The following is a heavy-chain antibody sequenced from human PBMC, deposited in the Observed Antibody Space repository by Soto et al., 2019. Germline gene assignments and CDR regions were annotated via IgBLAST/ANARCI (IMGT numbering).Heavy chain of an antibody. CDR3: ARLVLLGLLQRPHSTDF. CDR2: IYSGGST. D-gene: IGHD3-22*01. CDR1: GFTVSSNY. J-gene: IGHJ4*02. V-gene: IGHV3-53*01. Sequence: GGSLRLSCAASGFTVSSNYMSWVRQAPGKGLEWVSVIYSGGSTYYADSVKGRFTISRDNSKNTLYLQMNSLRAEDTAVYYCARLVLLGLLQRPHSTDFWGQALLVTLS.